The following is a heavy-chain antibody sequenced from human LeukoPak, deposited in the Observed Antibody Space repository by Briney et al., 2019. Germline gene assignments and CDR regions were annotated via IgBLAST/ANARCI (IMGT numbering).Heavy chain of an antibody. V-gene: IGHV4-4*02. CDR3: AKGYSSSPGMFDY. J-gene: IGHJ4*02. CDR2: IYHSGST. CDR1: GGSISSSNW. D-gene: IGHD6-13*01. Sequence: PSGTLSLTCAVSGGSISSSNWWSWVRQPPGKGLEWIGEIYHSGSTNYNPSLKSRVTISVDTSKNQFSLKLSSVTAADTAVYYCAKGYSSSPGMFDYWGQGTLVTVSS.